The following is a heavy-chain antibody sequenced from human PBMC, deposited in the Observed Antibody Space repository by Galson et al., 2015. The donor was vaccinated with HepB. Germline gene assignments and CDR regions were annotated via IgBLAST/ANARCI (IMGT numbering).Heavy chain of an antibody. D-gene: IGHD6-19*01. V-gene: IGHV3-30*04. CDR3: AREQWPMYYFDY. Sequence: SLRLSCAASGFTFSSYAMHWVRQAPGKGLEWVAVISYDGSNKYYADSVKGRFTISRDNSKNTLYLQMNSLRAEDTAVYYCAREQWPMYYFDYWGQGTLVTVSS. J-gene: IGHJ4*02. CDR1: GFTFSSYA. CDR2: ISYDGSNK.